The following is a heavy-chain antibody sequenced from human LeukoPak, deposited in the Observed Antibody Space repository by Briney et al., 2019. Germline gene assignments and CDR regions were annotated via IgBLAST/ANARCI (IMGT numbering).Heavy chain of an antibody. CDR1: GFTFSNYG. CDR3: ANVNQRGRFGVAQREVYMDV. Sequence: GGSLRLSCAASGFTFSNYGMHWVRQAPGKGLEWVAFIRYDGSNKYYADSVKGRFIISRDNSKNTLYLQMNSLRSEDTAVYYCANVNQRGRFGVAQREVYMDVWGKGTTVTVSS. CDR2: IRYDGSNK. V-gene: IGHV3-30*02. D-gene: IGHD3-3*01. J-gene: IGHJ6*03.